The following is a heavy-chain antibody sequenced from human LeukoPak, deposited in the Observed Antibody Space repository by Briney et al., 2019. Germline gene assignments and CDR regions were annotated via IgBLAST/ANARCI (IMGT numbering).Heavy chain of an antibody. CDR2: TYYRSKWYY. J-gene: IGHJ5*02. D-gene: IGHD3-3*01. V-gene: IGHV6-1*01. CDR3: ARRQFFWSGMRKWFDP. Sequence: SQTLSLTCAISGDSVLSNTEAWNWIRQSPSRGLEWLGRTYYRSKWYYDYAKSVQGRITINPDASKNQFSLQLNSVTAADTAVYYCARRQFFWSGMRKWFDPWGQGTLVTVSS. CDR1: GDSVLSNTEA.